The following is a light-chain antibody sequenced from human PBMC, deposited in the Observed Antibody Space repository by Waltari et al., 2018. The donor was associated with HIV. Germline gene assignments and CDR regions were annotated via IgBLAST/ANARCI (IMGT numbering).Light chain of an antibody. CDR1: CPTIGTNS. J-gene: IGLJ3*02. CDR2: RKS. Sequence: QSVLTQPPSVSWTPGQRITVSWSGICPTIGTNSASWYQQPPGAAPKRLVYRKSQRPSGVPDRFAGSKSGTSASLAISGLRSEDEADYHCASWDDRVSGWVFGGGTKLTVL. CDR3: ASWDDRVSGWV. V-gene: IGLV1-47*01.